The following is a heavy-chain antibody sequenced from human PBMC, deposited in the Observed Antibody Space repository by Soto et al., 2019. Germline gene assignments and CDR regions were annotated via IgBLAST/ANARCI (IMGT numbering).Heavy chain of an antibody. Sequence: GGSLRLSCAASGFTFSSYWMHWVRQAPGKGLVWVSRINSDGSSTSYADSVKGRFTISRDNAKNTLYLQMNSLRAEDTAVYYCAIAAADSRGAFDIWGQGTMVTVSS. J-gene: IGHJ3*02. V-gene: IGHV3-74*01. CDR2: INSDGSST. CDR3: AIAAADSRGAFDI. CDR1: GFTFSSYW. D-gene: IGHD6-13*01.